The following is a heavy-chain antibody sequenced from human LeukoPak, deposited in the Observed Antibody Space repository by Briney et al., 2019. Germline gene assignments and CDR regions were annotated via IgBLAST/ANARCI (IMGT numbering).Heavy chain of an antibody. Sequence: GRSLRLSCAASGFTFSSYAMHWVRQAPGKGLEWVAVISYDGSNKYYADSVKGRFTISRDNSKNTLYVQINSLRAEDTAVYYCGDLDYWGQGTLVTVSS. CDR2: ISYDGSNK. J-gene: IGHJ4*02. CDR3: GDLDY. V-gene: IGHV3-30-3*01. CDR1: GFTFSSYA.